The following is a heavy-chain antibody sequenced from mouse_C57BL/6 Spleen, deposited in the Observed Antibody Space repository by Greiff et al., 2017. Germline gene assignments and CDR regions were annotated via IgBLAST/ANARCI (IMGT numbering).Heavy chain of an antibody. CDR1: GFTFSSYA. CDR3: TRDYYGSTNWYFDV. J-gene: IGHJ1*03. D-gene: IGHD1-1*01. CDR2: ISSGGDYI. V-gene: IGHV5-9-1*02. Sequence: EVMLVESGEGLVKPGGSLKLSCAASGFTFSSYAMSWVRQTPETRLEWVAYISSGGDYIYYADTVKGRFTISRDNARNTLYLQMSSLKSEDTAMYYCTRDYYGSTNWYFDVWGTGTTVTVSS.